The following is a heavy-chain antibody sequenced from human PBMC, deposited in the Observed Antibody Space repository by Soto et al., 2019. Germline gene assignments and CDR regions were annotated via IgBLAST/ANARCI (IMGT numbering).Heavy chain of an antibody. D-gene: IGHD6-13*01. V-gene: IGHV1-58*01. J-gene: IGHJ4*02. CDR2: IVVGSGNT. Sequence: SVKVSCKASGSTFTSSAVQWVRHARGQRLEWIGWIVVGSGNTNYAQKFQERVTITRDMSTSTAYMELSSLRSEATAVYYCAEEAAVAGYWGQGTLVTVSS. CDR3: AEEAAVAGY. CDR1: GSTFTSSA.